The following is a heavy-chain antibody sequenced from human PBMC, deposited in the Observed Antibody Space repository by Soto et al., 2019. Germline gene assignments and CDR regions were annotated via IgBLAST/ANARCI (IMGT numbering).Heavy chain of an antibody. CDR1: GYTFTGYY. D-gene: IGHD3-22*01. V-gene: IGHV1-2*02. Sequence: QVQLVQCGAEVKKPGASVNVSCKASGYTFTGYYMHWVRQAPGQGIEWMGWINPNSGGTKSAQKFQGRVTMTRDTSISTAYMELSRLRSDDTAVYYCARRKGDYYDSSGYQYYFDYWGQGTLVTVSS. CDR3: ARRKGDYYDSSGYQYYFDY. CDR2: INPNSGGT. J-gene: IGHJ4*02.